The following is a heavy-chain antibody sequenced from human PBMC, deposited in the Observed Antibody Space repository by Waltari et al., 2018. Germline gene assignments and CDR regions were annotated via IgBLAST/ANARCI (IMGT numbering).Heavy chain of an antibody. CDR1: GGSFSGSY. J-gene: IGHJ3*02. D-gene: IGHD6-13*01. Sequence: QVQLQQWGAGLLKPSETLSLTCAVYGGSFSGSYWSWIRQPPGKGLEWIGEINYNPSLKSRVTISVDTSKNQFSLKLSSVTAADTAVYYCARHDSSSWHDAFDIWGQGTMVTVSS. CDR3: ARHDSSSWHDAFDI. V-gene: IGHV4-34*01. CDR2: IN.